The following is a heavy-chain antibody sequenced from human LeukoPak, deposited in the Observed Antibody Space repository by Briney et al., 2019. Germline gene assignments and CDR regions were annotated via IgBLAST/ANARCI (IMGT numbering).Heavy chain of an antibody. D-gene: IGHD1-26*01. Sequence: GGSLRLSCAASGFTFSSNWMHWVRQAPGKGLVWVSRIKGDGSSTSYADSVKGRFTISRDNAKNTPFLQMNSLRAEDTAVYYCVRDGVGAPQFDYWGQGAWSPSPQ. V-gene: IGHV3-74*01. CDR1: GFTFSSNW. CDR2: IKGDGSST. J-gene: IGHJ4*02. CDR3: VRDGVGAPQFDY.